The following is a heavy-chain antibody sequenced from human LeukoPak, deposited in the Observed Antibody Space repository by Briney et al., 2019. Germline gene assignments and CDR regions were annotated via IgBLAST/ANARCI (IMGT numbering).Heavy chain of an antibody. CDR1: GGPISSYY. Sequence: SETLSLTCTVFGGPISSYYWSWIRQTAGKGLEWIWRIYNTGSTDYSPSLRSRVTISVDKSKNQLSLKLNSVTAADTAVYYCASSAAVGGVKWFDPWGQGTLVTVSS. CDR2: IYNTGST. D-gene: IGHD6-19*01. CDR3: ASSAAVGGVKWFDP. V-gene: IGHV4-4*07. J-gene: IGHJ5*02.